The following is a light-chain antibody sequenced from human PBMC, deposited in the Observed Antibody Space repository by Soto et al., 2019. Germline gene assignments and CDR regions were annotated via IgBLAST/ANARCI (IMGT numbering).Light chain of an antibody. CDR1: PSISSW. V-gene: IGKV1-5*03. CDR2: KAS. CDR3: QQYNSYSWT. J-gene: IGKJ1*01. Sequence: DIQMTQSPSTLSASVGDRVTITCRASPSISSWLAWYQQKPGKAPKLLIYKASSLESGVPSRFSCSGSGTEFTLTISSLQPDDFAADYCQQYNSYSWTFGQGTKVEIK.